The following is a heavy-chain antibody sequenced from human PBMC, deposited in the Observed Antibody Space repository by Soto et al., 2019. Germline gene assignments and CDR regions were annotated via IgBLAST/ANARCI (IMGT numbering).Heavy chain of an antibody. CDR3: ARSGAYCGSTSCLFDY. CDR1: GYTFTSYG. D-gene: IGHD2-2*01. CDR2: ISAYNHNT. J-gene: IGHJ4*02. V-gene: IGHV1-18*01. Sequence: ASVKVSCKASGYTFTSYGICWVRQAPGQGLEWMGWISAYNHNTKYAQKLQGRVTMTTDTSTTTAYMELRSLGSDDTAVYYCARSGAYCGSTSCLFDYWGQGTLVTVSS.